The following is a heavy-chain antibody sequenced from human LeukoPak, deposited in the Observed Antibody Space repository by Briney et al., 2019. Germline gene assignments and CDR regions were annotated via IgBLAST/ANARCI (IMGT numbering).Heavy chain of an antibody. CDR1: GFTFSSYG. CDR3: AKSESYYGSGSYRYYYYYYGMDV. J-gene: IGHJ6*02. D-gene: IGHD3-10*01. Sequence: AGGSLRPSCAASGFTFSSYGMHWVRQAPGKGLEWVAFMRYDGSNKYYADSVKGRFTISRDNSKNTLYLQMNSLRAEDTAVYYCAKSESYYGSGSYRYYYYYYGMDVWGQGTTVTVSS. V-gene: IGHV3-30*02. CDR2: MRYDGSNK.